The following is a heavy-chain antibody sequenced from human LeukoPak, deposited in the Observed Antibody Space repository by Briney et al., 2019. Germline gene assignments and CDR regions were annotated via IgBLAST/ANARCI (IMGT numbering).Heavy chain of an antibody. V-gene: IGHV4-61*02. Sequence: PSQTLSLTCTVSGGSISSGSYYWSWLRQPAGKGLEWIGRIYTSGSTNYNPSLKSRVTISVDTSKNQFSLKLSSVTAADTAVYYCARRGKERGSSPFWGQGTLVTVSS. CDR2: IYTSGST. D-gene: IGHD6-6*01. CDR3: ARRGKERGSSPF. CDR1: GGSISSGSYY. J-gene: IGHJ4*02.